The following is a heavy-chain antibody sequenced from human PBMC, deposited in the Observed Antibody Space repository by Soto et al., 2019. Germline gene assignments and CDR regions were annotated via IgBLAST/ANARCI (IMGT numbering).Heavy chain of an antibody. CDR1: GYTFNDYH. J-gene: IGHJ4*02. V-gene: IGHV1-2*02. CDR3: ARRRLTTGTDYFDH. Sequence: SSVKVSCKTSGYTFNDYHLHWVRQAPGQGLEWMGSINPNSGDTDYAQRFQGRVTLTRDTSIRTVYMELSILRSDDTAVYYCARRRLTTGTDYFDHWGQGTPVTVSS. CDR2: INPNSGDT. D-gene: IGHD1-1*01.